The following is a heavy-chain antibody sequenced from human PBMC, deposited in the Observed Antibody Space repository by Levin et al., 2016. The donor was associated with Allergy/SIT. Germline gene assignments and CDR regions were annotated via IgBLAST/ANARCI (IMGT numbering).Heavy chain of an antibody. CDR3: ASAVQAQPLLAPLDS. D-gene: IGHD2-2*01. CDR1: GGSFNIYT. J-gene: IGHJ4*02. Sequence: SVKVSCKASGGSFNIYTFSWVRQAPGQGLEWMGEVIPSLDVVNYVQQFQGRVTITADKSTSTAYMELSSLRFEDTAMYYCASAVQAQPLLAPLDSWGQGTLVTVSS. V-gene: IGHV1-69*10. CDR2: VIPSLDVV.